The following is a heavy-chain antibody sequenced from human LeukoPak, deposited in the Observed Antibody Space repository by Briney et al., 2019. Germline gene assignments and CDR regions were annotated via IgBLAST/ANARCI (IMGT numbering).Heavy chain of an antibody. Sequence: SETLSLTCAVYGGSFSGYYWSWIRQPPGKGLEWIGEINHSGSTNYNPSLKSRVTISVDTPKNQFSLKLSSVTAADTAVYYCARGGGFGELLYYYWGQGTLVTVSS. CDR1: GGSFSGYY. CDR2: INHSGST. D-gene: IGHD3-10*01. V-gene: IGHV4-34*01. CDR3: ARGGGFGELLYYY. J-gene: IGHJ4*02.